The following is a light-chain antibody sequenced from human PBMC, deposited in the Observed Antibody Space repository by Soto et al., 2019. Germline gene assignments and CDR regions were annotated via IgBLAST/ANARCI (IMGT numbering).Light chain of an antibody. CDR2: DIS. CDR3: QQYNTSPST. V-gene: IGKV1-5*01. J-gene: IGKJ2*02. CDR1: QSLGIW. Sequence: DIQMTQSPSTLSASVGDTVTITCRASQSLGIWLAWYQQKPGQAPKLLIYDISTLEYGVPSRFSGSGSGTEFTLTISSLQPDDFATYYCQQYNTSPSTFGQGTK.